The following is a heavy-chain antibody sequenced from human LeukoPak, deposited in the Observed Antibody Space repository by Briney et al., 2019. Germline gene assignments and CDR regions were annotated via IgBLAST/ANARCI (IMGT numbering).Heavy chain of an antibody. CDR3: ARVRGGSYEDY. Sequence: SETLSLTCAVSGYSISSGYYWGWIRQPPGKGLEWIGSIYHSGSTYYNPSLKSRVTISVGTSKNQFSLKLSSVTAADTAVYYCARVRGGSYEDYWGQGTLVTVSS. CDR2: IYHSGST. J-gene: IGHJ4*02. CDR1: GYSISSGYY. D-gene: IGHD1-26*01. V-gene: IGHV4-38-2*01.